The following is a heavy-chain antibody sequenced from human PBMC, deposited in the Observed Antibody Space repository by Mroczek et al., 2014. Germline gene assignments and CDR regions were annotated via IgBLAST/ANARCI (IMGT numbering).Heavy chain of an antibody. Sequence: SGPEVKKPGTSVKVSCKASGFTFTSSAMQWVRQARGQRLEWIGWIVVGSGNTNYAQKFQERVTITRDMSTSTAYMELSSLRSEDTAVYYCAAPRAHCSSTSCLDYYGMDVWGQGTTVTVSS. CDR3: AAPRAHCSSTSCLDYYGMDV. CDR2: IVVGSGNT. D-gene: IGHD2-2*01. CDR1: GFTFTSSA. V-gene: IGHV1-58*02. J-gene: IGHJ6*02.